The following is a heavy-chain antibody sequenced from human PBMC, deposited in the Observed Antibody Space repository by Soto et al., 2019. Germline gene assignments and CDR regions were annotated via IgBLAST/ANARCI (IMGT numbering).Heavy chain of an antibody. CDR1: GGTFSNYA. CDR2: IIPVFGTA. J-gene: IGHJ4*02. CDR3: ARARRDGGNSGGFFDY. V-gene: IGHV1-69*01. D-gene: IGHD2-21*02. Sequence: QVQLVQSGTEVKKPGSSVKVSCKASGGTFSNYAISWVRQAPGQGLECMGGIIPVFGTANYARKFQGRVTITADVSTNTAYMELRSLRSDDTAVYYCARARRDGGNSGGFFDYWGQGTLVKVS.